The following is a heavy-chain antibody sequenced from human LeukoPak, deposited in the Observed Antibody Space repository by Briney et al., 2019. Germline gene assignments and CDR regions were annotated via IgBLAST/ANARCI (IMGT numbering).Heavy chain of an antibody. Sequence: GRSLRLSCAASGFTFSSYGMHWVRQAPGKGLEWVAVISYDGSNKYYADSVKGRFTISRDNSKNTLYLQMNSLRAEDTAVYYCAREVMDYWGQGTLVTVSS. J-gene: IGHJ4*02. CDR3: AREVMDY. D-gene: IGHD3-16*01. CDR1: GFTFSSYG. V-gene: IGHV3-30*03. CDR2: ISYDGSNK.